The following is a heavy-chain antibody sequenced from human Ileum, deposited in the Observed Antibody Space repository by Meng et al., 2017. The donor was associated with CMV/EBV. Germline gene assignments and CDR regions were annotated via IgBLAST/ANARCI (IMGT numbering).Heavy chain of an antibody. J-gene: IGHJ4*02. CDR2: TYYRSKWYN. CDR1: GDSVSSNSVT. V-gene: IGHV6-1*01. CDR3: TRAYYYDSSGYYDY. D-gene: IGHD3-22*01. Sequence: QLLLQQSGPGLVKPSQTLSPTCAISGDSVSSNSVTWNWIRQSPSRGLEWLGRTYYRSKWYNDYAVSVKSRITINPDTSKNQFSLQLNSMTPEDTAVYYCTRAYYYDSSGYYDYWGQGTLVTVSS.